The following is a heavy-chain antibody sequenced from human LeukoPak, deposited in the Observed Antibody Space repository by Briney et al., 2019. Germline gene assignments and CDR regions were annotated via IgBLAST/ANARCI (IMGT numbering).Heavy chain of an antibody. CDR3: ASEFLAAAGPNYFDY. D-gene: IGHD6-13*01. Sequence: ASVKVSCKASGYTFTSYAMHWMRQAPGQRLEWMGWINAGNGNTKYSQKFQGRVTITRDTSASTAYMELSSLRSEDTAVYYCASEFLAAAGPNYFDYWGQGTLVTVSS. V-gene: IGHV1-3*01. CDR1: GYTFTSYA. J-gene: IGHJ4*02. CDR2: INAGNGNT.